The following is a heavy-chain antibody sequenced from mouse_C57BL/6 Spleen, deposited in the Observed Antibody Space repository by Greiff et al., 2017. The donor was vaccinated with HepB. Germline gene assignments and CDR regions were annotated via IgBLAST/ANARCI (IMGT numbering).Heavy chain of an antibody. CDR3: ARAYGNFYWYFDV. CDR1: GFSLTSYG. CDR2: IWSGGST. J-gene: IGHJ1*03. Sequence: VQLQESGPGLVQPSQCLSITCTVSGFSLTSYGVHWVRQSPGKGLEWLGVIWSGGSTDYNAAFISRLSISTDNSKSQVFFKMNSLQADDTAIYYCARAYGNFYWYFDVWGTGTTVTVSS. V-gene: IGHV2-2*01. D-gene: IGHD2-10*02.